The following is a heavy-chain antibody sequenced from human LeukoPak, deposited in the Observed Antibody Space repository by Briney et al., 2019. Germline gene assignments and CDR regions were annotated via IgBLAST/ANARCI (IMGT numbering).Heavy chain of an antibody. V-gene: IGHV4-59*01. D-gene: IGHD2-2*01. Sequence: PSETLTLSCTVSGGSFDSYYWSWLRQPPGKGLEWIGYIYYTGSTEFHPSLKSPVTISLDTSKNQFSLKLTSVTAADTAVYYCARVYQSAEYYFDYWGQGNLVSVSS. J-gene: IGHJ4*02. CDR1: GGSFDSYY. CDR3: ARVYQSAEYYFDY. CDR2: IYYTGST.